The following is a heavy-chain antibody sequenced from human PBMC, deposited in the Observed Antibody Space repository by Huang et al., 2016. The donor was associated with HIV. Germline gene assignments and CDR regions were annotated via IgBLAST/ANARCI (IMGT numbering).Heavy chain of an antibody. CDR2: IGRGSDQI. V-gene: IGHV3-21*01. Sequence: EVHLVESGGGLVKPGGSLRLSCVASGFSFRDYIMNWVSQLPGGALGVVSAIGRGSDQIDHSESVNGRFTVSRDDTRNSLFLQMSSLRGEDTAVYYCARERTTDGHGWATSGYGMDVWGQGTTVTVSS. CDR1: GFSFRDYI. J-gene: IGHJ6*02. D-gene: IGHD1-26*01. CDR3: ARERTTDGHGWATSGYGMDV.